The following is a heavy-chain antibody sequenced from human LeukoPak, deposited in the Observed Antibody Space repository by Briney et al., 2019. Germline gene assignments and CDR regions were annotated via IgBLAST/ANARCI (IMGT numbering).Heavy chain of an antibody. J-gene: IGHJ5*01. Sequence: VASVKVSCKASGYRFSDYYMHWVRQAPGQGLEWMGRINSNSGGTGFAEKFRGRVTMTRDTSISTAYMELSRLTSDDTAVYYCARAGGTYYYESSGYYYQNWFDSGGQGTLVTVSS. D-gene: IGHD3-22*01. V-gene: IGHV1-2*06. CDR2: INSNSGGT. CDR1: GYRFSDYY. CDR3: ARAGGTYYYESSGYYYQNWFDS.